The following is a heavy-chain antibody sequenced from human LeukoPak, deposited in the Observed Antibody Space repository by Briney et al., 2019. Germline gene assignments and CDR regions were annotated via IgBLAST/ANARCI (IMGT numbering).Heavy chain of an antibody. Sequence: LGASVKVSCKASGYTFTTYGISWVRQAPGQGLEWMGWISAYSGGTNYAQKFQGRVTMTRDTSISTAYMELSRLRSDDTAVYYCARGLVATMVPSTYWGQGTLVTVSS. D-gene: IGHD5-12*01. J-gene: IGHJ4*02. V-gene: IGHV1-2*03. CDR2: ISAYSGGT. CDR3: ARGLVATMVPSTY. CDR1: GYTFTTYG.